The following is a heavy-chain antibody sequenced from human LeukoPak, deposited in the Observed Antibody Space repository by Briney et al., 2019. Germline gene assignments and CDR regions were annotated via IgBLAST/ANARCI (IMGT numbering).Heavy chain of an antibody. CDR3: ARAHSLLWFRGRMYYFDY. D-gene: IGHD3-10*01. J-gene: IGHJ4*02. Sequence: ASVKVSCKASGYTFTSYDINWVRQATGQGLEWMGWMNPNSGNTGYAQKFQGRVTMTRNTSIGTAYMELSSLRSEDTAVYYCARAHSLLWFRGRMYYFDYWGQGTLVTVSS. V-gene: IGHV1-8*01. CDR2: MNPNSGNT. CDR1: GYTFTSYD.